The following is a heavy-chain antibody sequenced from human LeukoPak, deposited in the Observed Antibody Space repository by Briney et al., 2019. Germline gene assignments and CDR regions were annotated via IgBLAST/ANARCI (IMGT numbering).Heavy chain of an antibody. CDR1: GFTFSSYS. CDR3: AKRDGVVAATSHIRAYYYYYYYMDV. J-gene: IGHJ6*03. CDR2: ISSSSSYI. V-gene: IGHV3-21*04. D-gene: IGHD2-15*01. Sequence: GGSLRLSCAASGFTFSSYSMNWVRQAPGKGLEWVSSISSSSSYIYYADSVKGRFTISRDNSKSTLYLQMNSLRAEDTAVYYCAKRDGVVAATSHIRAYYYYYYYMDVWGKGTTVTVSS.